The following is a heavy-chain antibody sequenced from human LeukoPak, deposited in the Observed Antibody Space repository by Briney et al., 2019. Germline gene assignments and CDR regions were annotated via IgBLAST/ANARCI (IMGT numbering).Heavy chain of an antibody. CDR2: IYPGDSDT. CDR1: GYSFTSYW. V-gene: IGHV5-51*01. CDR3: ARGGAVLMYYDFWSGNWFDP. J-gene: IGHJ5*02. Sequence: GESLKIYCKGSGYSFTSYWIGWVRQMPGKGLEWRRIIYPGDSDTRYSPSFQGQVTISADKSISTACLQWSSLKASDTAMYYCARGGAVLMYYDFWSGNWFDPWGQGTLVTVSS. D-gene: IGHD3-3*01.